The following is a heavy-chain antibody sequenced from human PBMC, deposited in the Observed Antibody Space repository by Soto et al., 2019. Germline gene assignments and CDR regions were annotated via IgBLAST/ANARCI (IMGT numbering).Heavy chain of an antibody. CDR3: ARWGYSSGYQYYYYYGMDV. CDR1: GYTFTSYG. V-gene: IGHV1-18*01. CDR2: ISAYNGNT. J-gene: IGHJ6*02. Sequence: QVQLVQSGAEVKKPGASVKVSCKASGYTFTSYGISWVRQAPGQGLEWMGWISAYNGNTNYAQKLQDRVTMTTDTSTSTAYMELRSLRSDDTAVYYCARWGYSSGYQYYYYYGMDVWGQGTTVTVSS. D-gene: IGHD3-22*01.